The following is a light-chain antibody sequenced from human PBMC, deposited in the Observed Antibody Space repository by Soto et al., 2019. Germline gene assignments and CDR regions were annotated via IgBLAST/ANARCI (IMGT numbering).Light chain of an antibody. CDR1: QSVSSN. CDR3: QQYSSSQT. CDR2: GGS. Sequence: EILMTQSPATLSVSLGERATLSCRASQSVSSNLAWYQQKPGQAPRLLIYGGSSRATGIPVRFSGSGSETDFTLTFTSLEPEDFAVYYCQQYSSSQTFGQG. J-gene: IGKJ1*01. V-gene: IGKV3D-15*01.